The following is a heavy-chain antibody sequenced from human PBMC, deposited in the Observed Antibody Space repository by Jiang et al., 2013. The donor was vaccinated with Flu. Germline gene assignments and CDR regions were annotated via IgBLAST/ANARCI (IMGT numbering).Heavy chain of an antibody. CDR3: ARDLSGIPYSSGWYSLPYYFDY. D-gene: IGHD6-19*01. Sequence: LVESGAEVKKPGSSVKVSCKASGGTFSSYAISWVRQAPGQGLEWMGGIIPIFGTANYAQKFQGRVTITADESTSTAYMELSSLRSEDTAVYYCARDLSGIPYSSGWYSLPYYFDYWGQGTLVTVSS. CDR2: IIPIFGTA. J-gene: IGHJ4*02. CDR1: GGTFSSYA. V-gene: IGHV1-69*01.